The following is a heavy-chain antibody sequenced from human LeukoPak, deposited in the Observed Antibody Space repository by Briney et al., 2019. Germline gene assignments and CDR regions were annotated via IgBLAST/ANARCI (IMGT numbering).Heavy chain of an antibody. V-gene: IGHV3-7*01. CDR3: ARVGGYYYYGNRGDWFDP. CDR2: IKQGGSEK. Sequence: PGGSLRLSCAASGFTFSSYWRSWVPQAPGKGLEWVANIKQGGSEKYYVASEKRRFTSSSDNAKNFLYLQMNSLRAEDTAVYYCARVGGYYYYGNRGDWFDPWGQGTLVTVSS. CDR1: GFTFSSYW. D-gene: IGHD3-10*01. J-gene: IGHJ5*02.